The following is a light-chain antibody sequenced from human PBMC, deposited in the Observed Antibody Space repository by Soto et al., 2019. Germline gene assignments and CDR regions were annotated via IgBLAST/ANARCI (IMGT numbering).Light chain of an antibody. V-gene: IGLV2-11*01. CDR1: TGDVGGYNF. CDR2: DAS. CDR3: CSYAGSFTWV. J-gene: IGLJ3*02. Sequence: QSALTQPRSVSGSPGQSVTISCTGTTGDVGGYNFVSWYQLHPGKAPKLMIYDASKRPSGVPDRFSASKSGNTASLTISGLQAEDEADYYCCSYAGSFTWVFGGGTKLTVL.